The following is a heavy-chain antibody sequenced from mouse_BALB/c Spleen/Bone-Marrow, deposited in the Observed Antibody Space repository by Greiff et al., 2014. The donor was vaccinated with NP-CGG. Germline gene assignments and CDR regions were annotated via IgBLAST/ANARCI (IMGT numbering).Heavy chain of an antibody. J-gene: IGHJ2*01. CDR2: IYPGDGDT. V-gene: IGHV1-80*01. CDR3: ARGGISVDY. Sequence: QVQLQQPGAELVRPGSSVEISCKASGYAFSVYWMNWVKQRPGQGLEWIGQIYPGDGDTNYNGKFKGRATLTADKSSNTAYMQLSSLTSEDSAVYFCARGGISVDYWGQGTTLTVSS. CDR1: GYAFSVYW.